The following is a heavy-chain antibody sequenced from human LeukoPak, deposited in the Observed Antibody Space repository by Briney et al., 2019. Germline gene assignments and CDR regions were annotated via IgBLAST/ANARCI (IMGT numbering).Heavy chain of an antibody. V-gene: IGHV3-74*01. CDR2: ISSDGSTT. D-gene: IGHD2-15*01. J-gene: IGHJ4*02. CDR1: GFTFSNYW. CDR3: AKEAQDCSGRGCYSSYFDF. Sequence: PGGSLRLSCAASGFTFSNYWMYWVRQAPGEGLVWVSRISSDGSTTANADSVRGRFTISRDNTKSTLYLQMSSLRVEDTAMYYCAKEAQDCSGRGCYSSYFDFWGQGSLVTVSS.